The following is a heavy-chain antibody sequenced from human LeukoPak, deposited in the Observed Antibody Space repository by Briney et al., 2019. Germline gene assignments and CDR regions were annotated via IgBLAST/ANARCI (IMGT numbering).Heavy chain of an antibody. Sequence: GASVTVSCKASGYTFTDYYIHWVRQAPGQGRVGMGWIDPYSGDTKYAQKIKGRVTMTRDTTISTVYMDLSRLTSDDTAVYFCASDIAASGSFDYWGLGTLVTVSS. V-gene: IGHV1-2*02. CDR3: ASDIAASGSFDY. J-gene: IGHJ4*02. CDR1: GYTFTDYY. D-gene: IGHD6-13*01. CDR2: IDPYSGDT.